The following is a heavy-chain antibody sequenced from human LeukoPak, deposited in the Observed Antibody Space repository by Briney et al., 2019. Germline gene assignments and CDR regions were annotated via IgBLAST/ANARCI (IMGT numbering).Heavy chain of an antibody. CDR3: ARSLYYYGSDSFDI. J-gene: IGHJ3*02. Sequence: GASVKISCKASGGTFSSYAISWVRQAPGQGLEWMGGIIPIFGTANYAQKFQGRVTITADESTSTAYMELSSLRSEDTAVYYCARSLYYYGSDSFDIWGQGTMVSVSS. CDR2: IIPIFGTA. CDR1: GGTFSSYA. V-gene: IGHV1-69*13. D-gene: IGHD3-10*01.